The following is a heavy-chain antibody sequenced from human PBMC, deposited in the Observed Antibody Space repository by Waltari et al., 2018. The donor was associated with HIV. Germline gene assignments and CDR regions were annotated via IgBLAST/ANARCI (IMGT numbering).Heavy chain of an antibody. V-gene: IGHV3-30*18. CDR1: GFTFSSYG. CDR2: TAYDGSDK. J-gene: IGHJ4*02. D-gene: IGHD6-19*01. CDR3: AKDLAAVAGILGFDS. Sequence: QVQLVESGGGVVQPGRSLRLSCAASGFTFSSYGMHWVRQAPGKGMEWVAVTAYDGSDKYYAESVKGRFTISRDKSKNTLYLQMNSLRAEDTAVFYCAKDLAAVAGILGFDSWGQGTQVTVSS.